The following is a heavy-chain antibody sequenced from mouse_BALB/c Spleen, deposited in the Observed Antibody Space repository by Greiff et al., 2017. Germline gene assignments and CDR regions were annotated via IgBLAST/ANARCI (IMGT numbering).Heavy chain of an antibody. D-gene: IGHD2-2*01. CDR1: GYSFTGYT. J-gene: IGHJ4*01. CDR3: ASDGYVLDYAMDY. CDR2: INPYNGGT. V-gene: IGHV1-18*01. Sequence: EVQVVESGPELVKPGASMKISCKASGYSFTGYTMNWVKQSHGKNLEWIGLINPYNGGTSYNQKFKGKATLTVDKSSSTAYMELLSLTSEDSAVYYCASDGYVLDYAMDYWGQGTSVTVSS.